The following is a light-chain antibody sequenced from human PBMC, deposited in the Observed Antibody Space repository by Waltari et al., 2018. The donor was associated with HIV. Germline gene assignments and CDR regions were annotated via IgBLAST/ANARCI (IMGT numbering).Light chain of an antibody. Sequence: EIVLTQSPATLSVSPGEGATLSCRASQDISSDLAWYQQKPGQAPRLLISRASDRATGIPARISGSGSGTEFTLTISSLQSDDCAIYYCQQYKDWPPCTFGQGTKVEVK. V-gene: IGKV3-15*01. CDR1: QDISSD. CDR3: QQYKDWPPCT. CDR2: RAS. J-gene: IGKJ1*01.